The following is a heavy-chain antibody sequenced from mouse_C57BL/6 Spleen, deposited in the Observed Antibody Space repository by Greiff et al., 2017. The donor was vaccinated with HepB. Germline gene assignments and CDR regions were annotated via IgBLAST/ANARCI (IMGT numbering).Heavy chain of an antibody. J-gene: IGHJ3*01. CDR2: IDPSDSET. V-gene: IGHV1-52*01. CDR3: ARSARDYDWFAY. Sequence: VKLQQPGAELVRPGSSVKLSCKASGYTFTSYWMHWVKQRPIQGLEWIGNIDPSDSETHYNQKFKDKATLTVDKSSSTAYMQLSSLTSEDSAVYYCARSARDYDWFAYWGQGTLVTVSA. CDR1: GYTFTSYW. D-gene: IGHD2-4*01.